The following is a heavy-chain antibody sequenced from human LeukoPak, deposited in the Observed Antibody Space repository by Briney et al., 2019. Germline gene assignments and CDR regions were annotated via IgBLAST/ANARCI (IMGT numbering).Heavy chain of an antibody. CDR3: AREISMVRGVTKRHFDY. J-gene: IGHJ4*02. V-gene: IGHV4-30-4*01. D-gene: IGHD3-10*01. CDR2: IYYSGST. Sequence: PSETLSLTCTVSGGSISSGDYYWSWIRQPPGKGLEWIGYIYYSGSTYYNPSLKSRVTISVDTSKNQFSLKLSSVTAADTAAYYCAREISMVRGVTKRHFDYWGQGTLVTVSS. CDR1: GGSISSGDYY.